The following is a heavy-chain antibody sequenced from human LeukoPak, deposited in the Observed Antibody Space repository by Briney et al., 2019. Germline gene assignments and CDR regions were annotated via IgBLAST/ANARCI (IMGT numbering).Heavy chain of an antibody. D-gene: IGHD3-16*01. CDR1: GGSISSGSYY. CDR2: IYTSGST. V-gene: IGHV4-61*02. J-gene: IGHJ4*02. Sequence: KTSETLSLTCTVSGGSISSGSYYWSWIRQPAGKGLEWIGRIYTSGSTNYNPSLKSRVTISVDTSKNQFSLKLSSVTAADTAVYYCARVGWGSAPYFDYWSQGTLVTVSS. CDR3: ARVGWGSAPYFDY.